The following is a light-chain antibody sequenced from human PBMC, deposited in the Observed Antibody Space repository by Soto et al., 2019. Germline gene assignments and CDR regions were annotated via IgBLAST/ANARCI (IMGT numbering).Light chain of an antibody. Sequence: DIQMTQSPSSLSASVGDRVTITCRASHRVRSYLNWYQQKPGKAPKLLIYGASSLQSGVPSKFSGSGSGTDVTLTITSLQPEDFATYYCQQNYDTPYTFGQGTKLEIK. V-gene: IGKV1-39*01. J-gene: IGKJ2*01. CDR1: HRVRSY. CDR2: GAS. CDR3: QQNYDTPYT.